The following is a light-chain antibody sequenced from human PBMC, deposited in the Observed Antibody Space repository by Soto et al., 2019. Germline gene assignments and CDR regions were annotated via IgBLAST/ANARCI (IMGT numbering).Light chain of an antibody. V-gene: IGKV1-5*03. CDR2: KAS. CDR1: QSISTW. Sequence: DIQMTQSPSTLSASVGDRATITCRASQSISTWLAWYQQKPGKAPKLLIYKASSLEGGVPSRFSGSGSGTEFILIISSLQPDDFATYYCQQYLNRWTFGQGTKVDIK. J-gene: IGKJ1*01. CDR3: QQYLNRWT.